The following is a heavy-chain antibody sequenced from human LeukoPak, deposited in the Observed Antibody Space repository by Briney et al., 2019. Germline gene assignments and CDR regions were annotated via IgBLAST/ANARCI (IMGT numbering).Heavy chain of an antibody. CDR1: GFTFSSYA. D-gene: IGHD5-12*01. V-gene: IGHV3-23*01. CDR2: ISNSGGRT. J-gene: IGHJ4*02. Sequence: GGSLRLSCAASGFTFSSYAMSWVRQAPGKGLEWISSISNSGGRTFYTDSVKGRFTISRDNSKITLYLQMNSLRAEDTAVYYCAKSYNGYESKPDYWGQGTLVTVSS. CDR3: AKSYNGYESKPDY.